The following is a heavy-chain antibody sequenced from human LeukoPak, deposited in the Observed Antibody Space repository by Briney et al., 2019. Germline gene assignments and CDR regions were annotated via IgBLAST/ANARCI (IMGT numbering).Heavy chain of an antibody. CDR1: GFTFSDYY. CDR3: ARESARQYSSGWFEPRYHFDY. V-gene: IGHV3-11*01. CDR2: ISSSGSTI. Sequence: GGSLRLSCAASGFTFSDYYMSWIRQAPGKGLEWVSYISSSGSTIYYADSVKGRFTISRDNAKNSLYLQMNSLRAEDTAVYYCARESARQYSSGWFEPRYHFDYWGQGTLVTVSS. J-gene: IGHJ4*02. D-gene: IGHD6-19*01.